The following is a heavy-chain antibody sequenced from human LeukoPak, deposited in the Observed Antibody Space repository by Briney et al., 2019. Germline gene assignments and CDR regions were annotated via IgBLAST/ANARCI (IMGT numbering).Heavy chain of an antibody. CDR1: GYSFTSYW. CDR2: IYPGDSDT. J-gene: IGHJ4*02. Sequence: GESLKISCKGSGYSFTSYWIGWVRQMPGKGLEWMGIIYPGDSDTRYSPSFQGQVTISADKSISTAYLQWSSLKASDTAMYYCARQVALHDSSVFFDYWGQGTLVTVSS. V-gene: IGHV5-51*01. CDR3: ARQVALHDSSVFFDY. D-gene: IGHD3-22*01.